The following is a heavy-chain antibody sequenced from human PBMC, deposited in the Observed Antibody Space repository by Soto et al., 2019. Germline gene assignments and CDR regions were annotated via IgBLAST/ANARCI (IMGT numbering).Heavy chain of an antibody. J-gene: IGHJ5*02. Sequence: ASVKVSCKASGYTFTSYYKHWVRQAPGQGLEWMGIINPSGGSTSYAQKFQGRVTMTRDTSTSTVYMELSSLRSEDTAVYYCAREYGDNWFDPWGQGTLVTVSS. D-gene: IGHD2-8*01. CDR1: GYTFTSYY. CDR2: INPSGGST. V-gene: IGHV1-46*03. CDR3: AREYGDNWFDP.